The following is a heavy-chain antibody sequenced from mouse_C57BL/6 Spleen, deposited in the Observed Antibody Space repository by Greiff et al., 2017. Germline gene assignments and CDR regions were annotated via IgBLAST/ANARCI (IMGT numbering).Heavy chain of an antibody. CDR1: GFTFSDYY. CDR3: ARGVVPYWYLDV. V-gene: IGHV5-16*01. D-gene: IGHD1-1*01. Sequence: EVKLVESEGGLVQPGSSMKLSCTASGFTFSDYYMAWVRQVPEKGLEWVANINYDGSSTYYLDSLKSRFIISRDNAKNILYLQMSSLKSEDTATYYCARGVVPYWYLDVWGTGTTVTVSS. CDR2: INYDGSST. J-gene: IGHJ1*03.